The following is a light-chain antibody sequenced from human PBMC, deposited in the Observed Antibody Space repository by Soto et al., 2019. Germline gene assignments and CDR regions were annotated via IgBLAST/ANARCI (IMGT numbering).Light chain of an antibody. J-gene: IGKJ2*01. CDR1: QSVRDSF. CDR3: QQYGSSPYT. CDR2: AAT. V-gene: IGKV3-20*01. Sequence: EIVLTQSPDTLSLSPGERAALSCRASQSVRDSFLAWYQQKPGQSPRLLIYAATSRATGIPERFSGSGSETDFTLTIYRLEPEDFAVYYCQQYGSSPYTFGQGTKLEIK.